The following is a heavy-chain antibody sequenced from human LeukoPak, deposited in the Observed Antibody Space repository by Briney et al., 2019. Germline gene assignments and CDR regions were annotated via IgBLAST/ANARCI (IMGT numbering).Heavy chain of an antibody. CDR2: IRSNTYAGTT. V-gene: IGHV3-49*04. D-gene: IGHD2-21*02. CDR1: GFTFTDTW. J-gene: IGHJ4*02. CDR3: TRDKTAGSMIRFDY. Sequence: RSLRLSWAASGFTFTDTWMTWVRQAPGKGPEWIAFIRSNTYAGTTQYAASGKGRLTLSRDDYKSVAYLQMSSLKTEDTAVYYCTRDKTAGSMIRFDYWGQGTLVTVSS.